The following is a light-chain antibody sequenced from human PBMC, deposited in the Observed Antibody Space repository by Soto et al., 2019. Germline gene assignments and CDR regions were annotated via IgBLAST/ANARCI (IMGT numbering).Light chain of an antibody. CDR1: QSVLYSSNNKNY. CDR3: QLYYSTPPT. Sequence: DIVMTQSPDSLAVSLGERATINCKSSQSVLYSSNNKNYLAWYQQKPGQPPKLLIYWASTRESGVPDRFSGSGSVTDFALTISSLQAEDVAVYYCQLYYSTPPTFGQGTKLEIK. V-gene: IGKV4-1*01. CDR2: WAS. J-gene: IGKJ2*01.